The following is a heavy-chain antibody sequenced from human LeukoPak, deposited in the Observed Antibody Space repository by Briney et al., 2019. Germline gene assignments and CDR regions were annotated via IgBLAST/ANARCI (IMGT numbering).Heavy chain of an antibody. J-gene: IGHJ4*02. Sequence: SETLSLTCTVSGGSISSSSYYWGWVRQPPGKGLAWIGSIYYSGSTYYNPSLKSRVTISVDTSKNQFSLKLSSVTAADTAVYYCTVTSFWGQGTLVTVSS. CDR3: TVTSF. CDR1: GGSISSSSYY. CDR2: IYYSGST. V-gene: IGHV4-39*01. D-gene: IGHD2-2*01.